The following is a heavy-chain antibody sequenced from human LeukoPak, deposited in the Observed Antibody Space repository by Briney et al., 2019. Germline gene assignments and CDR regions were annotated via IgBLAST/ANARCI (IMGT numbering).Heavy chain of an antibody. V-gene: IGHV3-11*01. D-gene: IGHD2-2*01. Sequence: GGSLRLSCAASGFTFSDYYMSWIRQAPGKGLEWVSYISSSGSTIYYADSVKGRFTISRDNAKNSLYLQMNSLRAEDTAVYYCARDQPTPTEVVPAASYAFDIWGQGTMVTVSS. CDR3: ARDQPTPTEVVPAASYAFDI. CDR2: ISSSGSTI. J-gene: IGHJ3*02. CDR1: GFTFSDYY.